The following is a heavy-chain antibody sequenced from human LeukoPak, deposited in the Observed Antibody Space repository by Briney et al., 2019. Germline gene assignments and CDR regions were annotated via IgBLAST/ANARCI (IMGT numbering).Heavy chain of an antibody. J-gene: IGHJ4*02. D-gene: IGHD6-13*01. V-gene: IGHV3-30-3*01. Sequence: GRSLRLSCAASGFTFSSYAMHWVRQAPGKGLEWVAVISYDGSNKYYADSVKGRFTISRDNSKNTLYLQMNSLRAEDTAVYYCAKDHRYSSSWYYFDYWGQGTLVTVSS. CDR3: AKDHRYSSSWYYFDY. CDR1: GFTFSSYA. CDR2: ISYDGSNK.